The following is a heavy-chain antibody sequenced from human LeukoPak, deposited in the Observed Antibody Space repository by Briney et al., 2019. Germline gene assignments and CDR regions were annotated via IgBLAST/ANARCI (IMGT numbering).Heavy chain of an antibody. CDR1: GGSISSYY. J-gene: IGHJ4*02. CDR3: ARQDSGSYFSRSKSYYFDY. D-gene: IGHD1-26*01. CDR2: IYYSGST. Sequence: SETLSLTCTVSGGSISSYYWSWIRQPPGKGLEWIGYIYYSGSTNYNPSLKSRVTISVDTSKNQFSLKLSSVTAADTAVYYCARQDSGSYFSRSKSYYFDYWGQGTLVTVSS. V-gene: IGHV4-59*01.